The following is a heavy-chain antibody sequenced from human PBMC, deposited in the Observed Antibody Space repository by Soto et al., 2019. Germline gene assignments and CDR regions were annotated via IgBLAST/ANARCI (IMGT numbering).Heavy chain of an antibody. CDR3: ARGNAFDI. J-gene: IGHJ3*02. V-gene: IGHV3-53*01. Sequence: GSLRLSCAASVFTVSNNYMSWVRQAPGKGLEWVSLIYSSGGTYHADSVKGRFTISRDNSKNTLYLQMNSLRADDTAVYYCARGNAFDIWGQGTMVTVSS. CDR1: VFTVSNNY. CDR2: IYSSGGT.